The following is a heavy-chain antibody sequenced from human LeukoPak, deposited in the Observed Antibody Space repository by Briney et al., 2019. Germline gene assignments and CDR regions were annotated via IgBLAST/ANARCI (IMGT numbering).Heavy chain of an antibody. J-gene: IGHJ4*02. V-gene: IGHV3-23*01. Sequence: GGSLRLSCEASGFTFSDYAMNWVRQAPGKGLEWVAVISNSGDSTYYADSVNGRFTISRDNSKSTLYLQMNSLGAEDTALYYCTKEGCSSTACYSNLWGQGTLVTVSS. CDR3: TKEGCSSTACYSNL. D-gene: IGHD2-2*01. CDR2: ISNSGDST. CDR1: GFTFSDYA.